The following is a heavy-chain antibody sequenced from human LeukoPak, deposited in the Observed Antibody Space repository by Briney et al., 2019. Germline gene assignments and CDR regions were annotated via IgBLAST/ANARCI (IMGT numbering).Heavy chain of an antibody. Sequence: GGSLRLSCAASGFTFSDYYMSWIRQAPGKGLEWVSYISSSGSTIYYADSVKGRFTISRDNAKNSLYLQMNSLRAEDTAVYYCARARRMLYEHTYFDYWGQGTLVTVSS. D-gene: IGHD2-8*01. CDR3: ARARRMLYEHTYFDY. CDR1: GFTFSDYY. CDR2: ISSSGSTI. V-gene: IGHV3-11*04. J-gene: IGHJ4*02.